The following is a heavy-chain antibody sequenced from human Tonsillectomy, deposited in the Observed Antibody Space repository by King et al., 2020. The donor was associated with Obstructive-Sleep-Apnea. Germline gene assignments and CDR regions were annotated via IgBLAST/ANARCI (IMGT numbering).Heavy chain of an antibody. D-gene: IGHD4-17*01. V-gene: IGHV3-11*06. CDR1: GFTFSDYY. Sequence: VQLVESGGGLVKPGGSLRLSCAASGFTFSDYYMNWIRQAPGKGLEWVSYISTSSSYTDYADSVKGRFTISRDNAKNSLYLQMNSLRVEDTAVYYCARDTVTTDNSYYGMDVWGQGTTVTVSS. CDR3: ARDTVTTDNSYYGMDV. J-gene: IGHJ6*02. CDR2: ISTSSSYT.